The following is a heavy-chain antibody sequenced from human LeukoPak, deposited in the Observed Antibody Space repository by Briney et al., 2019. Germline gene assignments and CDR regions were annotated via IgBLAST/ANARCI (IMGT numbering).Heavy chain of an antibody. Sequence: PSETLSLTCVVYGGSLSGYYWNWIRQPPGKGLEWIGEINHVGSTNYNPSLTSRVTMSVDTSTNQFSLKLSSVTAADTAVYYCARRGNWNEVPPKNWFDPWGLGTLVTVSS. CDR3: ARRGNWNEVPPKNWFDP. CDR1: GGSLSGYY. V-gene: IGHV4-34*01. CDR2: INHVGST. D-gene: IGHD1-1*01. J-gene: IGHJ5*02.